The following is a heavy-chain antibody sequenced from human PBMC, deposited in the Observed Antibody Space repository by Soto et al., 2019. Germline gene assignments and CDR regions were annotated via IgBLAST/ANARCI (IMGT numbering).Heavy chain of an antibody. J-gene: IGHJ6*02. Sequence: SETLSLTCTVSGGSVSSGSYYWSWIRQPPGKGLEWIGYIYYSGSTNYNPSLKSRVTISVDTSKNQFSLKLSSVTAADTAVYYCARDDYGGMKGGMDVWGQGNTVTVSS. CDR3: ARDDYGGMKGGMDV. V-gene: IGHV4-61*01. CDR1: GGSVSSGSYY. D-gene: IGHD4-17*01. CDR2: IYYSGST.